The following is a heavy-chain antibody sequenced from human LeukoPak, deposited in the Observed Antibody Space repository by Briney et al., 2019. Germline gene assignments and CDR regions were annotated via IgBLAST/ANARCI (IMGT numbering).Heavy chain of an antibody. CDR2: INPNSGGT. CDR1: GYTFTGYC. Sequence: ASVKVSCKASGYTFTGYCMHWVRQAPGQGLEWMGWINPNSGGTNYAQKFQGRVTMTRDTSISTAYMELSRLRSDDTAVYYCATYYYDSSGYYYGPVDAFDIWGQGTMVTVSS. CDR3: ATYYYDSSGYYYGPVDAFDI. D-gene: IGHD3-22*01. J-gene: IGHJ3*02. V-gene: IGHV1-2*02.